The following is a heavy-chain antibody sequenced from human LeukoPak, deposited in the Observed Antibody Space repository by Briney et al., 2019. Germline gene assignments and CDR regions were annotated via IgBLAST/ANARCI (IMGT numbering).Heavy chain of an antibody. V-gene: IGHV4-31*03. CDR3: ASLPTHYDFWSGFEGAFDI. CDR1: GGSISTSAYY. D-gene: IGHD3-3*01. CDR2: IYYSGST. Sequence: PSETLSLTCIVSGGSISTSAYYWSWIRQHPGKGLEWIGYIYYSGSTYYNPSLKSRVTISVDTSKNQFSLKLSSVTAADTAVYYCASLPTHYDFWSGFEGAFDIWGQGTMVTVSS. J-gene: IGHJ3*02.